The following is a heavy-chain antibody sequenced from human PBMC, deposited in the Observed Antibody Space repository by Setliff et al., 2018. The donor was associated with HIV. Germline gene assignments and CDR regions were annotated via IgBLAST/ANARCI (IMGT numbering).Heavy chain of an antibody. CDR1: GGSITSGGYY. J-gene: IGHJ5*02. V-gene: IGHV4-31*03. D-gene: IGHD7-27*01. CDR3: ARRDTSTGVDP. CDR2: IYYSGST. Sequence: SETLSLTCTVSGGSITSGGYYWSWIRQHPGRGLEWIGYIYYSGSTYYNPSLKSRVTISVDTSKNQFSLKLSSVTAADTAIYYCARRDTSTGVDPWGQGALVTVSS.